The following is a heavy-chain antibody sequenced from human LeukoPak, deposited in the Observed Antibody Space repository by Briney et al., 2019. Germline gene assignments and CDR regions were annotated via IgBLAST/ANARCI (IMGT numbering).Heavy chain of an antibody. Sequence: ASVKVSCKASGYTFTSCGISWVRQAPGQGLEWMGWISAYNGNTNYAQKLQGRVTMTTDTSTSTAYMELRSLRSDDTAVYYCARVLVSLGNNWFDPWGQGTLVTVSS. J-gene: IGHJ5*02. V-gene: IGHV1-18*01. D-gene: IGHD2-2*01. CDR3: ARVLVSLGNNWFDP. CDR2: ISAYNGNT. CDR1: GYTFTSCG.